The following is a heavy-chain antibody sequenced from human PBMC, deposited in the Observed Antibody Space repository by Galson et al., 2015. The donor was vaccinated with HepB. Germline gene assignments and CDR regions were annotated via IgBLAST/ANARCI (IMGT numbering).Heavy chain of an antibody. CDR2: ISADNGDT. CDR3: ARGGMATIGGPSFDS. Sequence: SVKVSCKASGYTFTRYGISWVRQAPGQGLEWMGRISADNGDTNYAQNFQGRVTMTADTSTSTAYMELRRLRFDDTAVYYCARGGMATIGGPSFDSWGQGTLVTVSS. D-gene: IGHD5-24*01. V-gene: IGHV1-18*01. J-gene: IGHJ4*02. CDR1: GYTFTRYG.